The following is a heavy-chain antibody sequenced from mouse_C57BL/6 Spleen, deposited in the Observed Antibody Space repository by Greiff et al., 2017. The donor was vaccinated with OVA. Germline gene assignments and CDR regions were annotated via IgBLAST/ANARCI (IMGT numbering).Heavy chain of an antibody. V-gene: IGHV1-55*01. Sequence: QVQLQQPGAELVKPGASVKMSCKASGYTFTSYWITWVKQRPGQGLEWSGDIYPGSGSTNYNEKFKSKATLTVDTSSSTAYMQLSSLTSEDSAVYYCARGGTSSGYARFAYWGQGTLGTVAA. CDR1: GYTFTSYW. CDR2: IYPGSGST. J-gene: IGHJ3*01. CDR3: ARGGTSSGYARFAY. D-gene: IGHD3-2*02.